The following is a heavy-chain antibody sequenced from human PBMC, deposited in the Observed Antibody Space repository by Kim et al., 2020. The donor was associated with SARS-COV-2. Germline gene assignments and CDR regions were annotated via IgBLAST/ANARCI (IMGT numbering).Heavy chain of an antibody. CDR1: GFTFSSYN. V-gene: IGHV3-21*01. J-gene: IGHJ4*02. D-gene: IGHD5-18*01. CDR2: ISGTSTYT. Sequence: GGSLRLSCAASGFTFSSYNMNWVRQAPGKVLEWVASISGTSTYTYYADSLKGRFTISRDNAKNSLYLQMNSLRAEDTAIYYCARELGYNYGYADCWGQGTLITVSS. CDR3: ARELGYNYGYADC.